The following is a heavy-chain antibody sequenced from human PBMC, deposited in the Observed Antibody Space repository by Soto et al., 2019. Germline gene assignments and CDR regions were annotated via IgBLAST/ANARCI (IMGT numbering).Heavy chain of an antibody. CDR2: IYPGDSDT. CDR3: ARHYDYAGLYYYGMDV. Sequence: GESLKISCKGSGYSFTSYWIGWVRQMPGKGLEWMGIIYPGDSDTRYSPSFQGQVTISADKSISTAYLQWSSLKASDTAMYYCARHYDYAGLYYYGMDVWGQGTLVTVSS. V-gene: IGHV5-51*01. J-gene: IGHJ6*02. CDR1: GYSFTSYW. D-gene: IGHD3-16*01.